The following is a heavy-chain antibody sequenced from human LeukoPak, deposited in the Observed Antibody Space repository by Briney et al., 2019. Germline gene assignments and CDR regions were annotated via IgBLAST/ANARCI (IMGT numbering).Heavy chain of an antibody. CDR1: RFIFSSYA. CDR2: ISYDGSNK. J-gene: IGHJ4*02. Sequence: GGSLRLSCAGSRFIFSSYAMHWVRQAPGKGLEWVAVISYDGSNKYYADSVKGRFTISRDNSKNMLELQMNSLTTEDTAVYYCTREVWYDALSFDYWGQGTLVSVSS. CDR3: TREVWYDALSFDY. V-gene: IGHV3-30-3*01. D-gene: IGHD2-15*01.